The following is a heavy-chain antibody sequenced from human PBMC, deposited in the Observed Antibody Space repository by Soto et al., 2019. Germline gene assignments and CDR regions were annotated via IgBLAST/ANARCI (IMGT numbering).Heavy chain of an antibody. CDR1: GGSISSYY. J-gene: IGHJ4*02. D-gene: IGHD7-27*01. Sequence: QLQLQESGPGLVKPSETLSLTCTVSGGSISSYYWGWIRRPPGKGLEGIGSLYYSGSTYYNPSPKRRFTISVDTSTNQFSLKLSSVTAADTAVYYCARRWGYSFDYWGQGTLFTVSS. CDR2: LYYSGST. CDR3: ARRWGYSFDY. V-gene: IGHV4-39*01.